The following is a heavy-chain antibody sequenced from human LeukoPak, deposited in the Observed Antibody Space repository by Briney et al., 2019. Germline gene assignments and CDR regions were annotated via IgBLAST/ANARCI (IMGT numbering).Heavy chain of an antibody. D-gene: IGHD3-10*01. Sequence: GESLKISCKGSGYSFTSYWISWVRQMPGKGLEWMGRIDPSDSYTNYSPSFQGHVTIPADKSISTAYLQWSSLQASDTAMYYCASDPYYYGSGSYQGGFDPWGQGTLVTVSS. CDR2: IDPSDSYT. CDR3: ASDPYYYGSGSYQGGFDP. V-gene: IGHV5-10-1*01. J-gene: IGHJ5*02. CDR1: GYSFTSYW.